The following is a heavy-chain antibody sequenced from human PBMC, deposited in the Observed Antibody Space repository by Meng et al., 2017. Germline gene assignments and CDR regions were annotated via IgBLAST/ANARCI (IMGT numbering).Heavy chain of an antibody. D-gene: IGHD5-18*01. CDR2: IVVGSGNT. Sequence: SVKVSCKASGFTFTSSAMQWVRQARGQRLEWIGWIVVGSGNTNYAQKFQERVTITRDMSTSTAYMELSSLRSEDTAVYYCASLSDTFYYYYGMDVWGQGPTVTVSS. V-gene: IGHV1-58*02. CDR1: GFTFTSSA. J-gene: IGHJ6*02. CDR3: ASLSDTFYYYYGMDV.